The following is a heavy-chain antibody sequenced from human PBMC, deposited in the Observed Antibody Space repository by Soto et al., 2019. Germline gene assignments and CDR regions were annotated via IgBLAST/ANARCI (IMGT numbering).Heavy chain of an antibody. CDR2: IRQDGSDK. J-gene: IGHJ3*01. CDR3: ARFRCYSRNRSEAFDL. D-gene: IGHD3-22*01. CDR1: GFTFSTYW. Sequence: GGSLRLSCSASGFTFSTYWMSWVRQAPGKGLEWVANIRQDGSDKYYMDSVKGRFTISRDNAKNSLYLQMNSLRAEDTAVYHCARFRCYSRNRSEAFDLWGQGTMVT. V-gene: IGHV3-7*01.